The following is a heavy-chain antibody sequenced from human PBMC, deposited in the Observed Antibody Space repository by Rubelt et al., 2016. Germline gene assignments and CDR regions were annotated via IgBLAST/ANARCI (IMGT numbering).Heavy chain of an antibody. CDR3: ARGLDNYGY. CDR2: INHSGST. Sequence: QVQLQQWGAGLLKPSETLPLTCAVYGGSFSGYYWSWIRQPPGKGLEWIGEINHSGSTNYNPSLKSRVTISVDTSKNQFSRKLGSVTAADTAVYYCARGLDNYGYWGQGTLVTVSS. V-gene: IGHV4-34*01. J-gene: IGHJ4*02. D-gene: IGHD3-16*01. CDR1: GGSFSGYY.